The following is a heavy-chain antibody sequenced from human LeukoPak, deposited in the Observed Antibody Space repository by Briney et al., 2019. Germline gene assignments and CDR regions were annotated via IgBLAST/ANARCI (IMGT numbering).Heavy chain of an antibody. V-gene: IGHV3-11*01. J-gene: IGHJ6*03. CDR2: ISGSGRTI. Sequence: GGSLRLSCAASGFTFSDYYMTWVRQAPGKGLEWVSYISGSGRTIYYADSVKGRFTISRDNAQNSLYLQMNSLRAEDTALYYCARDREVGAKSYYYYYYLDVWGKGTTVTVSS. D-gene: IGHD1-26*01. CDR1: GFTFSDYY. CDR3: ARDREVGAKSYYYYYYLDV.